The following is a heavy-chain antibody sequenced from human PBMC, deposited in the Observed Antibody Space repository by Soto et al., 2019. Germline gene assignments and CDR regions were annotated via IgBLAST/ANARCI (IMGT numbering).Heavy chain of an antibody. CDR3: AREASGYDFWSGYRFDY. CDR1: GYTFTSYG. D-gene: IGHD3-3*01. V-gene: IGHV1-18*01. Sequence: GASVKVSCKASGYTFTSYGISWVRQAPGQGLEWMGWISAYNGNTNYAQKLQGRVTMTTDTSTSTAYMELRSLRSDDTAVYYCAREASGYDFWSGYRFDYWGQGTLVTVSS. CDR2: ISAYNGNT. J-gene: IGHJ4*02.